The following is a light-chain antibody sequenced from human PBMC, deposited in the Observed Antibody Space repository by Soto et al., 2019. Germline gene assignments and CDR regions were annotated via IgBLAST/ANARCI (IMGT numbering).Light chain of an antibody. V-gene: IGKV3-20*01. CDR2: GAS. CDR3: QQYGSSPERT. Sequence: EIVLTQSPGTLSLSPGERASLSCRASQIVSSSYLAWYQQKPGQAPRLLIYGASSRATGIPDRFSGSGSGTDFTLTISRLEPEDFAVYYCQQYGSSPERTFGQGTKVEIK. CDR1: QIVSSSY. J-gene: IGKJ1*01.